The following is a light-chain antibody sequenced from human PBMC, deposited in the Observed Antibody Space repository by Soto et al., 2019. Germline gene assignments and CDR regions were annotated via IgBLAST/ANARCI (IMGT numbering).Light chain of an antibody. CDR3: QQADTFPLT. Sequence: DIQMTQSPSSVSASVGDRVTITCRASQGISSWEAWYQQKPGKALNLLIYAASSLQSGVPSRFSGSGSGTEFTLTISSLQPEDFATYYCQQADTFPLTFGGGTKVEIK. J-gene: IGKJ4*01. CDR2: AAS. CDR1: QGISSW. V-gene: IGKV1-12*01.